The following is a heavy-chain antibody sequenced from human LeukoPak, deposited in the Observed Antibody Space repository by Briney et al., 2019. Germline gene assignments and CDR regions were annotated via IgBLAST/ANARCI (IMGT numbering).Heavy chain of an antibody. D-gene: IGHD3-10*01. Sequence: GGSLRLSCAASGFTFSSYSMNWVRQAPGKGLEWVSYISSSSSTIYYADSVKGRFTISRDNAKNSLYLQMNSLRAEDTAVYYCARGFVLRGVGAAFDIWGQGTMVTVSS. J-gene: IGHJ3*02. CDR1: GFTFSSYS. CDR2: ISSSSSTI. V-gene: IGHV3-48*04. CDR3: ARGFVLRGVGAAFDI.